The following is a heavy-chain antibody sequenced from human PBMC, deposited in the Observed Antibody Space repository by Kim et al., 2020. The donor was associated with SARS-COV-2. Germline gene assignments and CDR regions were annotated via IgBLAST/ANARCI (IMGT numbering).Heavy chain of an antibody. CDR2: IYYSGNT. CDR1: GNSISTYY. J-gene: IGHJ4*02. Sequence: SETLSLTCTVSGNSISTYYWTWIRQPPGEGLEWIGYIYYSGNTYYNPSLKSRVTISVDTSRNLLSLNLTSVTAADTAKYYCARGKRDPGYSLSYFDSWGQGTPVTVSS. V-gene: IGHV4-59*01. CDR3: ARGKRDPGYSLSYFDS. D-gene: IGHD1-26*01.